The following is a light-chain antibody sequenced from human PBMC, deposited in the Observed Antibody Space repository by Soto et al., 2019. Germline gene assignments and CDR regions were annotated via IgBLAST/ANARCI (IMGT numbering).Light chain of an antibody. CDR2: GAS. V-gene: IGKV3-20*01. CDR3: QQYGSSPS. CDR1: QSVGGSH. Sequence: EIVLTQSPGTLSLSPGESATLSCRASQSVGGSHVAWYHQRPGQAPRVVIYGASSMATGIPDRFSGSGSGTDFTLTINGMEAEDFTEDFGQQYGSSPSFGGGTKVEIK. J-gene: IGKJ4*01.